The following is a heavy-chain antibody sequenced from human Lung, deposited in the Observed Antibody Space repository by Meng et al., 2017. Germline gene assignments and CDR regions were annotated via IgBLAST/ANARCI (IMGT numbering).Heavy chain of an antibody. CDR3: TWDDKAVSDY. CDR1: GFYFNNAW. CDR2: MKSNTDGGTA. V-gene: IGHV3-15*01. D-gene: IGHD1-26*01. Sequence: EVHLVESGGDLVKPGGSLRLSCAASGFYFNNAWMSWVRQAPGKGLEWVGRMKSNTDGGTAEYAAPVTGRFTISRDDSKSTLYLQMSGLRIDDTGVYYCTWDDKAVSDYWGQGTLVTVSS. J-gene: IGHJ4*02.